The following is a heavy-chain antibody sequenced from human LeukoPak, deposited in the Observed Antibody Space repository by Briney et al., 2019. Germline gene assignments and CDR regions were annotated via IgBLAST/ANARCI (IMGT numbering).Heavy chain of an antibody. V-gene: IGHV1-18*01. CDR2: INTYIGNT. CDR1: GYTFTSHG. CDR3: ARDDYYDSSGYYTF. J-gene: IGHJ1*01. Sequence: ASVKVSCKASGYTFTSHGFSWVRQAPGQGLEWMGWINTYIGNTNYAQKFQGRVTVTTDTSTSTAYMELRSLRSDDTAVYYCARDDYYDSSGYYTFWGQGTLVTVSS. D-gene: IGHD3-22*01.